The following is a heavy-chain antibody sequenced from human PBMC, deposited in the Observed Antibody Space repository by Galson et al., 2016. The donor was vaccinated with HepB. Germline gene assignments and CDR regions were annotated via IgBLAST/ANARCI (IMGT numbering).Heavy chain of an antibody. CDR3: ARGSEQQPDY. CDR1: GFTFSNYA. CDR2: ISYDGSNE. J-gene: IGHJ4*02. V-gene: IGHV3-30*04. Sequence: SLRLSCAASGFTFSNYAMHWVRQAPGKGLERVAVISYDGSNEYYADSVKGRFTISRDNSKNTLYMQVNRLRAEDTAVYYCARGSEQQPDYWGQGTLVTVSS. D-gene: IGHD1-14*01.